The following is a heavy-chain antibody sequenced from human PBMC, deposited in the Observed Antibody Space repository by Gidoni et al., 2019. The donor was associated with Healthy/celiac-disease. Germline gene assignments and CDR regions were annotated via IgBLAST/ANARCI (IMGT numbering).Heavy chain of an antibody. J-gene: IGHJ5*02. V-gene: IGHV4-39*01. CDR1: GGPISSSSYY. D-gene: IGHD1-1*01. Sequence: QLQLQESCPGLVKPSETLSLTCTVSGGPISSSSYYWGWIRQPPGKGLEWIGSIYYSGSTYYNPSLKSRVTISVDTSKNQFSLKLSSVTAADTAVYYCARRATGTTGTRYNWFDPWGQGTLVTVSS. CDR2: IYYSGST. CDR3: ARRATGTTGTRYNWFDP.